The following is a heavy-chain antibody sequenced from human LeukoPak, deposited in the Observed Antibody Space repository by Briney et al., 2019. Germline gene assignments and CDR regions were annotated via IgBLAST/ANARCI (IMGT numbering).Heavy chain of an antibody. Sequence: SGGSLRLSCAASGFIFSDYYMSWIRQAPGKGLEWVAHIKQDGSERYYGDSVKGRFTISRDNANNLVYLQMNSLGAGDTAVYYCARGWNYAFRFDYWGQGTLVTVSS. J-gene: IGHJ4*02. V-gene: IGHV3-7*01. CDR2: IKQDGSER. CDR3: ARGWNYAFRFDY. D-gene: IGHD1-7*01. CDR1: GFIFSDYY.